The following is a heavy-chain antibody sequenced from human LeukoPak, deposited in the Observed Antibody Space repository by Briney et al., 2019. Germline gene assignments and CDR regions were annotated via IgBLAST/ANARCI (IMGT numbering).Heavy chain of an antibody. Sequence: GRSLRLSCAASGFTFSSYAMHWVRQAPGKGLEWVAVISYDGSNKYYADSVKGRFTISRDNSKNTPYLQMNSLRAEDTAVYYCASSEAVAGKGPFDYWGQGTLVTVSS. CDR3: ASSEAVAGKGPFDY. J-gene: IGHJ4*02. CDR2: ISYDGSNK. CDR1: GFTFSSYA. D-gene: IGHD6-19*01. V-gene: IGHV3-30-3*01.